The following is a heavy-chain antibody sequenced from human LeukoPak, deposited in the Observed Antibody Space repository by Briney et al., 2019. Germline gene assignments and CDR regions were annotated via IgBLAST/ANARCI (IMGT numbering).Heavy chain of an antibody. CDR3: ARVGYYDSSGNNWFDP. D-gene: IGHD3-22*01. Sequence: SVTLSLTCTVSGGSISSSHWSWIRQPARKGLEWIGRLHTSGTTNYNPSLKSRVTMSVDTSKNQFSLKLSSVTAADTAVYYCARVGYYDSSGNNWFDPWGQGTLVTVSS. CDR2: LHTSGTT. V-gene: IGHV4-4*07. J-gene: IGHJ5*02. CDR1: GGSISSSH.